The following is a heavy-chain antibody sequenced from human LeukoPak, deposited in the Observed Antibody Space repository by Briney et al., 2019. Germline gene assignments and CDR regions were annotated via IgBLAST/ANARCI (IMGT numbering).Heavy chain of an antibody. CDR2: IFTTGST. Sequence: PSETLSLTCTVSGGSISTFYWSWIRQPAGKGLEWLGRIFTTGSTNYNPSLKSRVTISVDTSKNQFSLKLSSVTAADTAVYYRGGDYFDYWGQGTLVTVSS. V-gene: IGHV4-4*07. J-gene: IGHJ4*02. CDR1: GGSISTFY. CDR3: GGDYFDY.